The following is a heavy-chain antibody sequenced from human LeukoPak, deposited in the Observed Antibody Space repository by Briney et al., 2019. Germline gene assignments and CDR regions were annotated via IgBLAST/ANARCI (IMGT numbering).Heavy chain of an antibody. D-gene: IGHD3-10*01. Sequence: GESLKISCKGSGYSFTSYWIGWVRQMPGKGLEWMGIIYPGDSDTRYSPSFQDQVTISADKSISTAYLQWSSLKASDTAMYYCARHRAIGVRGVPWVGPNWFDPWGQGTLVTVSS. CDR2: IYPGDSDT. CDR1: GYSFTSYW. J-gene: IGHJ5*02. CDR3: ARHRAIGVRGVPWVGPNWFDP. V-gene: IGHV5-51*01.